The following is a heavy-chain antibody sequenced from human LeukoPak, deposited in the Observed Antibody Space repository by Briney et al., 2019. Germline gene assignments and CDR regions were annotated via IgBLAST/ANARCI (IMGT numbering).Heavy chain of an antibody. CDR2: INSDASDT. D-gene: IGHD2-2*01. Sequence: GGSLRLSCVASGFTFSNHWMHWVRQAPGKGLVWISRINSDASDTNYADFVKGRFTISRDNAKNTVYLQINSLRDEDTAVYYCARICSSTDCLIPDWGQGTLVTVSS. V-gene: IGHV3-74*01. CDR3: ARICSSTDCLIPD. J-gene: IGHJ4*02. CDR1: GFTFSNHW.